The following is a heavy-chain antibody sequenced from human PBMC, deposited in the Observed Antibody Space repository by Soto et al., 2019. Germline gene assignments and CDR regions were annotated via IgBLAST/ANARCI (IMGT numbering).Heavy chain of an antibody. J-gene: IGHJ4*02. CDR2: IYWDDDE. CDR1: GFLLTTSGVG. D-gene: IGHD3-22*01. V-gene: IGHV2-5*02. CDR3: ARDSSGLYGFDS. Sequence: QITLKESGPTLVKPTQTLTLTCTFTGFLLTTSGVGVGWIRQPPGKALEWLALIYWDDDERYSPSLKSRLTIAKDTSKNQVILTMTNMDPVDTATYYCARDSSGLYGFDSWGQGTLVTVSS.